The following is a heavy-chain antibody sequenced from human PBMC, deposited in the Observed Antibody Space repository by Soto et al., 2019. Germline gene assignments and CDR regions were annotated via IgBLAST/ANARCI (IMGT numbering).Heavy chain of an antibody. J-gene: IGHJ4*02. D-gene: IGHD6-13*01. CDR2: IYYSGST. V-gene: IGHV4-59*01. Sequence: SQTLSLTCTVSGGSISSYYWSWIRQPPGKGLEWIGYIYYSGSTTYNPSLKSRVTISVDTSKNQFSLKLSSVTAADTAVYYCARGLGSSGIAAAGTFDYWGQGTLVTVSS. CDR1: GGSISSYY. CDR3: ARGLGSSGIAAAGTFDY.